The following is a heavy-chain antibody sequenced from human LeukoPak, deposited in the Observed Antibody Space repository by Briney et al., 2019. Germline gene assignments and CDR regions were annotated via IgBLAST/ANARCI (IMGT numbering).Heavy chain of an antibody. CDR3: ARGSATGYYYYMDV. D-gene: IGHD1-1*01. CDR2: IGSSHSTI. CDR1: GFTFSSYS. V-gene: IGHV3-48*04. Sequence: GGSLRLSCAASGFTFSSYSMNWVRQAPGKGVEWVSYIGSSHSTIYYADSVKGRFTIFRDNAKNSLYLQMNSLRAEDTAVYYCARGSATGYYYYMDVWGKGTTVTVSS. J-gene: IGHJ6*03.